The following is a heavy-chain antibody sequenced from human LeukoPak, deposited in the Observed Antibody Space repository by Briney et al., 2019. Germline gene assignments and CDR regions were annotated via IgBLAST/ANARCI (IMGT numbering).Heavy chain of an antibody. Sequence: GGSLRLSCAASGFTVSSNYMSWVRQAPEKGLEWVSIIYSGGSTDYADSVKGRFTISRDNSKNTLYLQMNSLRAEDTAVYYCARDEEGSYSFDYWGQGTLVTVSS. J-gene: IGHJ4*02. V-gene: IGHV3-53*01. CDR2: IYSGGST. D-gene: IGHD1-26*01. CDR1: GFTVSSNY. CDR3: ARDEEGSYSFDY.